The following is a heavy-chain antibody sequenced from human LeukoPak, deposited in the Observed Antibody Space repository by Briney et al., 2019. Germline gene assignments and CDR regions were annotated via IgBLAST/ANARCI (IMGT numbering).Heavy chain of an antibody. CDR1: GYSIRSGYY. D-gene: IGHD2-21*02. CDR3: ARTYCGGDRHFFYYNYYMDV. J-gene: IGHJ6*03. Sequence: PSETLSLTCTVSGYSIRSGYYWGWIRQPPGKGPEWIGSIFRDGTAYYNPSLKSRVSISVDTSRNQFFLNLRSVTAADTAVYFCARTYCGGDRHFFYYNYYMDVWGKGTTVTVSS. V-gene: IGHV4-38-2*02. CDR2: IFRDGTA.